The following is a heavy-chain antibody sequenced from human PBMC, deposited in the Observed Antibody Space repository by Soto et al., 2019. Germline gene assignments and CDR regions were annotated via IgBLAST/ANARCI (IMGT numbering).Heavy chain of an antibody. J-gene: IGHJ4*02. CDR2: IYYSGST. D-gene: IGHD3-22*01. V-gene: IGHV4-59*08. CDR1: GGSIRSYY. Sequence: SETLSLTCTVSGGSIRSYYWSWIRQPPGKGLEWIGYIYYSGSTKYNPSLKSRVTISVDSSKNQFSLKLDSVTAADTAVYYCARLGGYYQALDYWGQGTLVTVS. CDR3: ARLGGYYQALDY.